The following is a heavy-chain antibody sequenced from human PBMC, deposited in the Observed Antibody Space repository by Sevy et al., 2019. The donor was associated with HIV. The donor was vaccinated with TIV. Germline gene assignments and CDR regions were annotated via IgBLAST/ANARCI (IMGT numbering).Heavy chain of an antibody. CDR3: AKGNGGAGPPPH. CDR1: GFIFNRFG. V-gene: IGHV3-30*18. CDR2: MSYDGSKK. J-gene: IGHJ4*02. D-gene: IGHD1-1*01. Sequence: GGSLRLSCAASGFIFNRFGMHWVRQGPGKGLEWVAVMSYDGSKKYYADSVKGRFTISRDDSKNTLYVQMNSLRAEDTAVNYVAKGNGGAGPPPHWGQGTLVTVSS.